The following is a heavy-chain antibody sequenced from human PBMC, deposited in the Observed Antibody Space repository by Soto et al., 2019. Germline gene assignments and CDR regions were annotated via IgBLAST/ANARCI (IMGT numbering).Heavy chain of an antibody. Sequence: PGGSLTLSCAASEFIFTKAWMSWVRQAPGKGLEWVARIKSKADAGTTDYAAPVKGRFTISRDDSRNTLYLQMNSLKTEDTAVYYCTADRRAEDPKWFDPWGQGTLVTVSS. J-gene: IGHJ5*02. CDR2: IKSKADAGTT. CDR1: EFIFTKAW. V-gene: IGHV3-15*01. D-gene: IGHD6-13*01. CDR3: TADRRAEDPKWFDP.